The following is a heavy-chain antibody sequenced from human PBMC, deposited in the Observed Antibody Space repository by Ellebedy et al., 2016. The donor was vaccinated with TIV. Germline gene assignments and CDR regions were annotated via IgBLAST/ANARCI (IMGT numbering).Heavy chain of an antibody. CDR2: IIWNTCRT. J-gene: IGHJ5*02. V-gene: IGHV3-9*02. D-gene: IGHD1-1*01. Sequence: SLKISCAVSGFTSHDHGMHWVRQAPGKGLEWVSGIIWNTCRTGYADSVKGRFTMSRDNAKNSLYLQMNSLRVEDTSLYYSTKDVDPGGLYSWGQGTRVTVSS. CDR1: GFTSHDHG. CDR3: TKDVDPGGLYS.